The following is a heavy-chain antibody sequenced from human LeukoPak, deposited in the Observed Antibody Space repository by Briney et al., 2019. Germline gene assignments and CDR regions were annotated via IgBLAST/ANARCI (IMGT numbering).Heavy chain of an antibody. V-gene: IGHV3-74*01. CDR1: GFIFSSYW. CDR3: ARGGVDYSPDY. CDR2: INTDGSST. D-gene: IGHD4-11*01. Sequence: GGSLRLSCAASGFIFSSYWMHWVRHAPGKGLVWVSRINTDGSSTSYADSVKGRFTISRDNAKNTLYLQMNSLRAEDTAVYYCARGGVDYSPDYWGQGTLVTVSS. J-gene: IGHJ4*02.